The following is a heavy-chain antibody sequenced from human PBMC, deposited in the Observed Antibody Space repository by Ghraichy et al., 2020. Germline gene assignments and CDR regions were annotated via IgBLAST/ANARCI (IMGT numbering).Heavy chain of an antibody. Sequence: GGSLRLSCVSSGFSVSNNYLSWVRQAPGKGLEGVSVIYSNGATQYADSVKGRFTISRDNSKNTLYLQMNSLRVEDTAVYYCAKVLSLTRYFWYGMDVWGQGTTVSVSS. CDR1: GFSVSNNY. D-gene: IGHD3-16*02. CDR3: AKVLSLTRYFWYGMDV. CDR2: IYSNGAT. V-gene: IGHV3-53*01. J-gene: IGHJ6*02.